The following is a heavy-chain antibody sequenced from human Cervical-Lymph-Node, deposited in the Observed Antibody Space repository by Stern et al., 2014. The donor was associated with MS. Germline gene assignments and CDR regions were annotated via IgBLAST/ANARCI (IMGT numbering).Heavy chain of an antibody. V-gene: IGHV2-5*02. Sequence: QVTLKESGPTLVKPTQTLTLTCTFSGFSLSSGGVGVGWIRQRPGMALEWLTLIYGDGDRRYRPSQESRLTITNDTSKNQVVLRMTNMDPVATASYYCAHLNLYTGSPFDHWGQGTLVTVSS. D-gene: IGHD6-6*01. J-gene: IGHJ4*02. CDR1: GFSLSSGGVG. CDR3: AHLNLYTGSPFDH. CDR2: IYGDGDR.